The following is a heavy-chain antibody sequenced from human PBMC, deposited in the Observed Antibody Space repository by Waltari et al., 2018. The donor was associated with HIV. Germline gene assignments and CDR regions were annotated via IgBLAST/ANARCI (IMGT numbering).Heavy chain of an antibody. CDR2: INHSGST. V-gene: IGHV4-34*01. CDR3: ASIGSSGWYNY. D-gene: IGHD6-19*01. J-gene: IGHJ4*02. Sequence: QVQLQQWAAGLLKPSETLSLTCAVYGGSFSGYYWSWIRQPPGKGLEWNGEINHSGSTNYNPSLKSRVTISVDTSKNQFSLKLSSVTAADTAVYYCASIGSSGWYNYWGQGTLVTVSS. CDR1: GGSFSGYY.